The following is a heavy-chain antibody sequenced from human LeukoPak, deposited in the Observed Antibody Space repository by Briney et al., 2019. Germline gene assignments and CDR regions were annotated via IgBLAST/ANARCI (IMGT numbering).Heavy chain of an antibody. J-gene: IGHJ4*02. CDR1: GFTFSSYS. CDR2: ISSSSSYI. D-gene: IGHD5-12*01. Sequence: GGSLRLSCAASGFTFSSYSMNWVRQAPGKGLEWVSSISSSSSYIYYADSVKGRFTISRDNAKNSLYLQMNSLRAEDTAVYYCATTRALRGYSGYEYGFDYWGQGTLVTVSS. V-gene: IGHV3-21*01. CDR3: ATTRALRGYSGYEYGFDY.